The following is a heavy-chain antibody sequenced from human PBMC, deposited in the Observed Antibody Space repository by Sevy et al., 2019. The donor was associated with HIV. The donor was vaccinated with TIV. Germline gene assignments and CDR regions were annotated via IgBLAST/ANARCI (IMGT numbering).Heavy chain of an antibody. V-gene: IGHV3-7*01. Sequence: GGPLRLSCAASGFTFTDYWMSWVRQTPGKGLEWVATIKQDESEKYYVDSVKGRFAISRDNGKNSVSLQMNGLRVEDTALYYCAREVGGFNWRPYYFDSWGQGTLVTVSS. D-gene: IGHD3-3*01. J-gene: IGHJ4*02. CDR2: IKQDESEK. CDR3: AREVGGFNWRPYYFDS. CDR1: GFTFTDYW.